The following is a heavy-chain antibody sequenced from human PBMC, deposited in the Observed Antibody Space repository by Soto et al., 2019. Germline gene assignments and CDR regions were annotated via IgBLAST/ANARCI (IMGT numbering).Heavy chain of an antibody. CDR3: AKDPEGYCSSTGCYTYHGRDV. V-gene: IGHV3-30*18. J-gene: IGHJ6*02. D-gene: IGHD2-2*01. CDR1: GFTFSSYV. CDR2: ISYDGSYK. Sequence: GGSLRLSCAASGFTFSSYVMHWVRQAPGKGREWVAVISYDGSYKYYAASVKGRFTISRDNSKHTLYLQMSSLRVEDTAVYYCAKDPEGYCSSTGCYTYHGRDVCRQGTTVTVSS.